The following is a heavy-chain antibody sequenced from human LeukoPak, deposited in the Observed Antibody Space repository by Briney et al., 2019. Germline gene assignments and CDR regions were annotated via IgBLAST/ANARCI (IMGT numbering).Heavy chain of an antibody. CDR2: IIPILGIA. V-gene: IGHV1-69*04. CDR1: GGTFSSYA. D-gene: IGHD4-17*01. CDR3: ARGVEMTTVTCYFDY. J-gene: IGHJ4*02. Sequence: ASVKVSCKASGGTFSSYAISWVRQAPGQGLEWMGRIIPILGIANYAQKFQGRVTITADKSTSTAYMELSSLRSEDTAVYYCARGVEMTTVTCYFDYWGQGTLVTVSS.